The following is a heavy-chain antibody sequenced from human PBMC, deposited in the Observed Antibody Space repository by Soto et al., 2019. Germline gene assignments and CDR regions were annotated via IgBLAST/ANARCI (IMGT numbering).Heavy chain of an antibody. D-gene: IGHD1-20*01. CDR2: INTMSTST. V-gene: IGHV3-11*05. J-gene: IGHJ4*02. Sequence: QVQLVESGGGLVEPGGSLRLSCAAAGFTFSDYYMTWIRQAPGKGLEWVSHINTMSTSTNYADSVKGRFTISRDNAKNSLELQMNSLGAEDTAVYYCASGGTIPGRALRYWGQGTLVTVSS. CDR1: GFTFSDYY. CDR3: ASGGTIPGRALRY.